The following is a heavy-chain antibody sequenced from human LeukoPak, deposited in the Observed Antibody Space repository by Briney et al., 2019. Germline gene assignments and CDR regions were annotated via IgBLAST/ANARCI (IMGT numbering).Heavy chain of an antibody. CDR3: ARAQRGGYCSGGSCYKDWFDP. J-gene: IGHJ5*02. CDR1: GYTFTSYD. V-gene: IGHV1-8*01. D-gene: IGHD2-15*01. CDR2: MNPNSGNT. Sequence: GASVKVSCKASGYTFTSYDINWVRQATGQGLEWVGWMNPNSGNTGYAQKFQGRVTMTRNTSISTAYMELSSLRSEDTAVYYCARAQRGGYCSGGSCYKDWFDPWGQGTLVTVSS.